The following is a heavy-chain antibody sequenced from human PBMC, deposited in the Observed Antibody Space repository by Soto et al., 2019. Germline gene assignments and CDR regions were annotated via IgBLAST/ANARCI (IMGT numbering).Heavy chain of an antibody. CDR1: GFTLSSYS. J-gene: IGHJ4*02. CDR3: ASETGLSSRGGSYYLDL. V-gene: IGHV3-48*02. Sequence: EVQLVESGGGMVQPGGSLRVSCAASGFTLSSYSMHWVRQAPGKGLEWVSYISGSGGTIYYADSVKGRFTISRDNDKNSRCVQMNGLGDEDTAGYFCASETGLSSRGGSYYLDLWGQGTGVTVSS. CDR2: ISGSGGTI. D-gene: IGHD6-13*01.